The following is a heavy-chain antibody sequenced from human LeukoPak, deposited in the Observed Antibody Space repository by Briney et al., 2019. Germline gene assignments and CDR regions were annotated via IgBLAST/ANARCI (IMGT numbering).Heavy chain of an antibody. D-gene: IGHD6-13*01. V-gene: IGHV4-39*02. J-gene: IGHJ4*02. Sequence: PSETLSLTCTVSGGSISSSSYYWGWIRQPPGKGLEWIGSIYYSGSTYYNPSLKSRVTISVDTSKNQFSLKLSSVTAADTAVYYCARDRIAAAGRIGYFDYWGQGTLVTVSS. CDR3: ARDRIAAAGRIGYFDY. CDR2: IYYSGST. CDR1: GGSISSSSYY.